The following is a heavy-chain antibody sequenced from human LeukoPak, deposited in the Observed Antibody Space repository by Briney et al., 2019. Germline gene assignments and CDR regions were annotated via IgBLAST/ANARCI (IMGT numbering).Heavy chain of an antibody. CDR3: ARDLPPYGDYESPESNYYYYGMDV. Sequence: SETLSLTCTVSSGSISGYYWCWIRQPPGKGLEWIGYIYYSGSTNYNPSLKSRVTISVDTSKNQFSLKLSSVTAADTAVYYCARDLPPYGDYESPESNYYYYGMDVWGQGTTVTVSS. V-gene: IGHV4-59*01. CDR2: IYYSGST. CDR1: SGSISGYY. J-gene: IGHJ6*02. D-gene: IGHD4-17*01.